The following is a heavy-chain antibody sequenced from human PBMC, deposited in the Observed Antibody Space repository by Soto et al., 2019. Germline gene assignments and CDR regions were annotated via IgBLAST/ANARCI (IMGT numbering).Heavy chain of an antibody. J-gene: IGHJ4*02. CDR3: ARSPGGFTVATYFFDY. V-gene: IGHV2-70D*14. D-gene: IGHD3-16*01. CDR2: IDWDDDK. CDR1: GFSLSSKGMR. Sequence: XGPTLVNPTQTLRLTCTFSGFSLSSKGMRVSWIRQPPGKALEWLARIDWDDDKFYSPSLRTRLAISKGTSKNQVVLTMTNVDPMDTATYYCARSPGGFTVATYFFDYWGQGTLVTVSS.